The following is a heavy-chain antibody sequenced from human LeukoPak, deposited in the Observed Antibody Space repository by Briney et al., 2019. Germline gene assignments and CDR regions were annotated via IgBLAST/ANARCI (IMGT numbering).Heavy chain of an antibody. J-gene: IGHJ2*01. D-gene: IGHD3-16*01. CDR1: GFTFDDYA. V-gene: IGHV3-9*01. CDR3: AKDRALGDPYWYFDL. Sequence: GGSLRLSCAASGFTFDDYAMHWVRQAPGKGLEWVSGISWNSGSIGYADSVKGRFTISRDNAKNSLYLQMNSLRAEDTALYYCAKDRALGDPYWYFDLWGRGTLVTVSS. CDR2: ISWNSGSI.